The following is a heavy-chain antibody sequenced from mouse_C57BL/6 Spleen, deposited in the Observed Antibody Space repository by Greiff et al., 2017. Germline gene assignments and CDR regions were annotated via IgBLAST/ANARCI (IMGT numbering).Heavy chain of an antibody. Sequence: VQLQQSGPELVKPGASVKISCKASGYSFTSYYIHWVKQRPGQGLEWIGWIYPGSGNTKYNEKFKGKATLTADTSSSTAYMQLSSLTSEDSAVYYCARFYDFPLFDYCGQGTTLTVSS. D-gene: IGHD2-3*01. CDR3: ARFYDFPLFDY. CDR1: GYSFTSYY. CDR2: IYPGSGNT. V-gene: IGHV1-66*01. J-gene: IGHJ2*01.